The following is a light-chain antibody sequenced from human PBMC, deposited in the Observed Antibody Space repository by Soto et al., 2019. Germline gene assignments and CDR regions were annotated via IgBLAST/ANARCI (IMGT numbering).Light chain of an antibody. CDR3: QHYGSSPYT. V-gene: IGKV3-20*01. J-gene: IGKJ2*01. CDR1: QSVSSGY. CDR2: GAS. Sequence: IVLTQSPGTLSLSPGERATLSCRASQSVSSGYLAWYQQRPGQAPRLLIYGASSRTTGIPHRFSGSGSGTDFTLTISRLEPEDCAVYYCQHYGSSPYTFGQGTKLEIK.